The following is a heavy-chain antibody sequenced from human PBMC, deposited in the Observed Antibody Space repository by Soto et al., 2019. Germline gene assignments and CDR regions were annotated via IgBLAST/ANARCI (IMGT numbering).Heavy chain of an antibody. V-gene: IGHV3-21*01. CDR3: ARGTGIADYFDY. J-gene: IGHJ4*02. D-gene: IGHD1-1*01. Sequence: EVQLVESGGGLVKPGGSLRLSCTASGFTFSSYSMNWVRQPPGKGLEWVSSISRSSTYIYYADSLKGRFTISRDNAKNSLYLQMNSPRAEDTAVYYCARGTGIADYFDYWGQGTLVTVSS. CDR2: ISRSSTYI. CDR1: GFTFSSYS.